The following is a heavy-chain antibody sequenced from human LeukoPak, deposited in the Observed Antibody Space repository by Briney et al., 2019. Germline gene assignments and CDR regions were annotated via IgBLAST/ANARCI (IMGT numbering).Heavy chain of an antibody. D-gene: IGHD3-10*01. CDR3: ARAEYYYGSGSYYDY. Sequence: SGPALVHPTPTLTLTCTFSGFSLSTSGMRVSWIRQPPGKALEWLAPFDWDDDKFYSTSLKTRLTISKDPSKNQVVLTMTNMDPVDTATYYCARAEYYYGSGSYYDYWGQGTLVTVSS. V-gene: IGHV2-70*04. CDR2: FDWDDDK. J-gene: IGHJ4*02. CDR1: GFSLSTSGMR.